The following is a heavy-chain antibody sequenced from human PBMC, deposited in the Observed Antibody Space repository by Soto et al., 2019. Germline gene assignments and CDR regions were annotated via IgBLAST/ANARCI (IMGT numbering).Heavy chain of an antibody. CDR2: INHSGST. CDR3: ARSQNPGDFIVVVPAAPIPFDY. Sequence: SETLSLTCAVYGGSFSGYYWSWIRQPPGKGLEWIGEINHSGSTNYNPSLKSRVTISVDTSKNQFSLKLSSVTAADTAVYYCARSQNPGDFIVVVPAAPIPFDYWGQGTLVTVSS. CDR1: GGSFSGYY. J-gene: IGHJ4*02. V-gene: IGHV4-34*01. D-gene: IGHD2-2*01.